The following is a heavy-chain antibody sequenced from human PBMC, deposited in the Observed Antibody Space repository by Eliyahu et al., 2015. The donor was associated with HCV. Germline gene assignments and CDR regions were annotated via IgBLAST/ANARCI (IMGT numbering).Heavy chain of an antibody. CDR3: ARGADCDGDCPPHAFDI. D-gene: IGHD2-21*02. Sequence: EVRLVESGGGLVKPGGSLRLSCXASGLTFFXSNFNWVRHTPGERLEWVSSISSSGNIRDYAVSVKGRFTISRDNAKNSLYLQMNSLGPEDAGLYYCARGADCDGDCPPHAFDIWGQGTVVSVSS. CDR2: ISSSGNIR. V-gene: IGHV3-21*01. J-gene: IGHJ3*02. CDR1: GLTFFXSN.